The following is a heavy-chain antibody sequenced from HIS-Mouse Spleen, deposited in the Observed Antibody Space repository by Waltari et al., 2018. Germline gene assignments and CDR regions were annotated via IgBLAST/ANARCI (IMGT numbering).Heavy chain of an antibody. CDR2: IYYSGST. Sequence: QVQLQESGPGLVKPSQTLSLTCTVSGCSLSRCRYSWSWIRQHPGKGLECIGYIYYSGSTYDNPSLKSRVTISVDTSKNQFSLKLSSVTAADTAVYCCARAAVWGTYDAFDIWGQGTMVTVSS. CDR1: GCSLSRCRYS. CDR3: ARAAVWGTYDAFDI. V-gene: IGHV4-31*03. D-gene: IGHD7-27*01. J-gene: IGHJ3*02.